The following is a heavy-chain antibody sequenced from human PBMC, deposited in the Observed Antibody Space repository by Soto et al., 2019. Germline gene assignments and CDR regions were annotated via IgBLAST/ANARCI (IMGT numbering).Heavy chain of an antibody. D-gene: IGHD5-18*01. CDR1: GFSLSTSGMC. Sequence: SGPTLVNPTQTLTLTCTFSGFSLSTSGMCVSWIRQPPGKALEWLARIDWDDDKYYSTSLKTRLTISKDTSKNQVVLTMTNMDPVDSATYYCASIYLGYSYGASQESYYYYMDDWGKGTTVTVSS. J-gene: IGHJ6*03. CDR3: ASIYLGYSYGASQESYYYYMDD. CDR2: IDWDDDK. V-gene: IGHV2-70*11.